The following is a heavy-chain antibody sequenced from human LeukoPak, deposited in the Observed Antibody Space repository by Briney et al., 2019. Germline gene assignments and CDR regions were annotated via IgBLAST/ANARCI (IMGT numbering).Heavy chain of an antibody. J-gene: IGHJ5*02. Sequence: PSETLSLTCTVSGGSISSSSYYWGWIRQPPGKGLEWIGSIYYSGSTYYNPSLKSRVTISVDTSKNQFSLKLSSVTAADTAVYYCARPGGWYSSSSGWFDPWGQGTLVAASS. CDR1: GGSISSSSYY. CDR3: ARPGGWYSSSSGWFDP. CDR2: IYYSGST. V-gene: IGHV4-39*01. D-gene: IGHD6-6*01.